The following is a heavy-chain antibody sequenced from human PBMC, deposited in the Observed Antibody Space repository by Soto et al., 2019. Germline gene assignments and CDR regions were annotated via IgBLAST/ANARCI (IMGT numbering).Heavy chain of an antibody. D-gene: IGHD6-13*01. CDR1: GGSISSSSYY. CDR2: IYYSGST. V-gene: IGHV4-39*01. Sequence: SETLSLTCTVSGGSISSSSYYWGWIRKPPGKGLEWIGSIYYSGSTYYNPSLKSRVTISVDTSKNQFFLKLSSVTAADTAVYYCARHQSHSSSYVDPWGQGTLVTVSS. CDR3: ARHQSHSSSYVDP. J-gene: IGHJ5*02.